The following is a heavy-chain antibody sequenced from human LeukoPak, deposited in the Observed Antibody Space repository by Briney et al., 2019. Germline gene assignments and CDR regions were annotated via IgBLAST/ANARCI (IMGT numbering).Heavy chain of an antibody. CDR3: ARDAVDYDFWSGYYLYGWFDR. D-gene: IGHD3-3*01. CDR2: IYYSGST. V-gene: IGHV4-59*01. J-gene: IGHJ5*02. CDR1: GGSISSYY. Sequence: SETLSLTCTVSGGSISSYYWSWIRQPPGKGLEWIGYIYYSGSTNYNPSLKSRVTIPVDTSKNQFSLKLSSVTAADTAVYYCARDAVDYDFWSGYYLYGWFDRWGQGTLVTVSS.